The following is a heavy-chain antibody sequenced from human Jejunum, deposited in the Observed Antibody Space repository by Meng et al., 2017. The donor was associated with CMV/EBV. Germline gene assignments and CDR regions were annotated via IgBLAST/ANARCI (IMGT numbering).Heavy chain of an antibody. CDR1: EFTFGSYT. V-gene: IGHV3-23*01. CDR3: AKDRVCSGNSCYFDY. D-gene: IGHD2-15*01. Sequence: SEFTFGSYTMDWVRQAPGKGLKWVSGITGNGGSTYYAESVKGRLTISRDNSWNTLDLQMNSLRVEDTAVYYCAKDRVCSGNSCYFDYWGQGTLVTVSS. J-gene: IGHJ4*02. CDR2: ITGNGGST.